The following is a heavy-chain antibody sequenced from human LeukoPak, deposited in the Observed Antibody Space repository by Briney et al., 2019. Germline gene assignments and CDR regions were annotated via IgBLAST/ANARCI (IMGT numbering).Heavy chain of an antibody. CDR1: GFTFGKYW. CDR2: IKLDGSEK. V-gene: IGHV3-7*03. CDR3: ARGGGLDV. Sequence: DPGGSLRLSCVASGFTFGKYWMSWVRQAPGKGLEWVANIKLDGSEKNYVDSVKGRFTISRDNTKNSLYLQMSNLRAEDTAVYFCARGGGLDVWGQGATVTVSS. J-gene: IGHJ6*02. D-gene: IGHD3-16*01.